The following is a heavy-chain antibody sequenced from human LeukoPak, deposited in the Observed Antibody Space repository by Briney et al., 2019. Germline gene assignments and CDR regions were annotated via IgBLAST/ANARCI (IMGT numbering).Heavy chain of an antibody. J-gene: IGHJ4*02. V-gene: IGHV3-7*01. Sequence: GGSLRLSCAASGFTFSSYWMSWVRQAPGKGLEWVANIKQDGSEKYYVDSVKGRFTISRDNAKNSLYLQMNSLRAEDTAVYYCARDMSYYDFWSGYYNPGDYFDYWGQGTLVTVSS. CDR2: IKQDGSEK. D-gene: IGHD3-3*01. CDR3: ARDMSYYDFWSGYYNPGDYFDY. CDR1: GFTFSSYW.